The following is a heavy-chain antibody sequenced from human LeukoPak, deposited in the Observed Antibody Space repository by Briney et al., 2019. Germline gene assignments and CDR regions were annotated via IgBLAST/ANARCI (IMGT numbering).Heavy chain of an antibody. Sequence: SQTLSLTCTVSGDSITRNTYHWGWVRQPPGKGLEWIGTIYYSGSIYYNQSLRGRVALSVDTSKNQFSLKLTSVTAADTAVYYCGRLNTDWGFLFDSWGQGTLVTVFS. D-gene: IGHD3-16*01. J-gene: IGHJ4*02. V-gene: IGHV4-39*01. CDR2: IYYSGSI. CDR3: GRLNTDWGFLFDS. CDR1: GDSITRNTYH.